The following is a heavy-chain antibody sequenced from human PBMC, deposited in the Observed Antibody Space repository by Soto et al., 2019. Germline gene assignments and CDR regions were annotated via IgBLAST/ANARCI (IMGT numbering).Heavy chain of an antibody. Sequence: PGGSLRLSCAASGFTFSSYSMNWVRQAPGKGLEWVSSISSSSYIYYADSVKGRFTISRDNAKNSLYLQMNSLRAEDTAVYYCARDRSGGSGMWYGMDVWGQGTTVTVSS. V-gene: IGHV3-21*01. CDR2: ISSSSYI. CDR1: GFTFSSYS. CDR3: ARDRSGGSGMWYGMDV. D-gene: IGHD3-10*01. J-gene: IGHJ6*02.